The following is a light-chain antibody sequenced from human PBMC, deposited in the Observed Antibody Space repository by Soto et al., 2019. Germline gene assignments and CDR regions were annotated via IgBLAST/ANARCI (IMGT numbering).Light chain of an antibody. CDR2: DTS. J-gene: IGKJ2*01. Sequence: EILMTQSPATLSLSPGDRATLSCRASQSVTTFLAWYQQRPGQSPRLLIYDTSNRATGIPARFTGSGSVTNFTLTISGLEPEDFAVYYCQQRDRWPPVYTFGQGTKVEIK. CDR3: QQRDRWPPVYT. CDR1: QSVTTF. V-gene: IGKV3-11*01.